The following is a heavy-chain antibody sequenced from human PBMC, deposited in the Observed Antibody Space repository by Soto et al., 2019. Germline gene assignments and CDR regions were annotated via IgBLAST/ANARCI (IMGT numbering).Heavy chain of an antibody. D-gene: IGHD3-3*02. V-gene: IGHV1-8*01. CDR1: GYGFTRFD. CDR3: AKVVLSIPYQVNGFGL. CDR2: MNPNSGNT. Sequence: PVNGSWKASGYGFTRFDINWVRQASRQGLEWMGWMNPNSGNTIYAQKFQGRVTMTRNTSINTAYMELSSLRSDDTALSCFAKVVLSIPYQVNGFGLWGQGTPDTVSS. J-gene: IGHJ5*02.